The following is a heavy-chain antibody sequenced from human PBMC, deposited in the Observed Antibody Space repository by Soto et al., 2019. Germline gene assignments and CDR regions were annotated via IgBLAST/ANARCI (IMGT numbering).Heavy chain of an antibody. J-gene: IGHJ4*02. D-gene: IGHD4-17*01. CDR3: AHRQRTVYFDY. V-gene: IGHV2-5*02. CDR1: GFSLSTSGVG. Sequence: QITLKESGPPLVKPTQTLTLTCTFSGFSLSTSGVGVGWIRQPPGKALEWLALFYWDEDKRYSPSLKSRLTITKDTAKNPVVLTMTNMDPVDTATYYCAHRQRTVYFDYWGQGTLVTVSS. CDR2: FYWDEDK.